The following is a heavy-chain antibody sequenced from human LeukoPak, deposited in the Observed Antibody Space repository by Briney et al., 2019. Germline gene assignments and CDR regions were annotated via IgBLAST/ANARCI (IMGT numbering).Heavy chain of an antibody. J-gene: IGHJ6*03. CDR1: GGSISGYY. CDR3: ARTTEGGYTYDYFYYYYMDV. Sequence: SETLSLTCTVSGGSISGYYWSWMRQPPGKGLEWIGYIHYSGSTNYNTSLKSRVTISANMSKNQFSLRLSSVTAADTAVYYCARTTEGGYTYDYFYYYYMDVWGEGTTVTISS. CDR2: IHYSGST. D-gene: IGHD5-18*01. V-gene: IGHV4-59*01.